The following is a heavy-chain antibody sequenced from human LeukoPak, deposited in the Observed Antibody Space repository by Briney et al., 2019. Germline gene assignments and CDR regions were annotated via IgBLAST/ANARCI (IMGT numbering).Heavy chain of an antibody. D-gene: IGHD2-2*01. CDR1: GFTFSSYW. Sequence: GSLRLSCAASGFTFSSYWMHWVRQAPGKGLVWVSRINSDGSSTSYADSVKGRFSISRDNAKNTLYLQMNSLRAEDTAVYYCASVRPGSTTNGNYGMDVWGQGTTVTVSS. V-gene: IGHV3-74*01. J-gene: IGHJ6*02. CDR2: INSDGSST. CDR3: ASVRPGSTTNGNYGMDV.